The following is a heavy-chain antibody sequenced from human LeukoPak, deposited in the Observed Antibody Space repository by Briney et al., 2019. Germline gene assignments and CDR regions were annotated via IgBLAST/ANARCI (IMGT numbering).Heavy chain of an antibody. J-gene: IGHJ4*02. CDR3: AKDRQSSSWLDY. Sequence: PGGSLRLSCAASGFTFSSYGMHWVRQAPGKGLEWVAVIWYDGSNKYYADSVKGRFTISRDNSKNTLYLQMNSLRAEDTAVCYCAKDRQSSSWLDYWGQGTLVTVSS. D-gene: IGHD6-13*01. CDR1: GFTFSSYG. CDR2: IWYDGSNK. V-gene: IGHV3-33*06.